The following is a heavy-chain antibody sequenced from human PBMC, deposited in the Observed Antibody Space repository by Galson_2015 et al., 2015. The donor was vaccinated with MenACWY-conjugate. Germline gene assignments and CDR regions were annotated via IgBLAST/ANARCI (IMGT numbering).Heavy chain of an antibody. CDR2: IRYDGSDK. Sequence: SLRLSCAASGFSFSSDGMHWVRQAPGKGLEWVSFIRYDGSDKYYTDSVKGRFTISRDNSKNTLYLQMNSLRPEDTAVYYCAKDLPPAFQAWDCSGQATLVTVSS. V-gene: IGHV3-30*02. CDR1: GFSFSSDG. D-gene: IGHD2/OR15-2a*01. J-gene: IGHJ4*02. CDR3: AKDLPPAFQAWDC.